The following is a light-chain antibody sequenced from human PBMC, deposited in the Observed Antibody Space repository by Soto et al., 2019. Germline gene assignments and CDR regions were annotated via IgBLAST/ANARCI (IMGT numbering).Light chain of an antibody. Sequence: IVLTQSPATLALSPGERAALSCRASQSVSSHLAWYQQKPGQAPRLLIYDASNRATGIPARFSGSGSGTDFTLIISSLEPEDFAVYYCQQRSNWPLTFGGGTKVEIK. CDR3: QQRSNWPLT. V-gene: IGKV3-11*01. J-gene: IGKJ4*01. CDR2: DAS. CDR1: QSVSSH.